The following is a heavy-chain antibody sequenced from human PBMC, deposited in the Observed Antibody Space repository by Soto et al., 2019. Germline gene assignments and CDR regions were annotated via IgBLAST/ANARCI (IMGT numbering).Heavy chain of an antibody. V-gene: IGHV3-11*06. CDR1: VFTFSDHY. Sequence: GWSLRLSCASSVFTFSDHYMSWIRQAPGKGLEWIGYSSNSGSFTRYADSVKGRFSISRDNAKNSLYLQINSLRGDDTATYFCVRSGDNYNLLDYWGQGTPVTVSS. J-gene: IGHJ4*02. CDR2: SSNSGSFT. D-gene: IGHD1-1*01. CDR3: VRSGDNYNLLDY.